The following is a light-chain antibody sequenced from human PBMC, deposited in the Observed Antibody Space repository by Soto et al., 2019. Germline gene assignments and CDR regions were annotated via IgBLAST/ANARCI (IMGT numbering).Light chain of an antibody. CDR2: DAS. J-gene: IGKJ1*01. CDR1: QSVSSK. V-gene: IGKV3-15*01. CDR3: QQYNNWPPWT. Sequence: EIVMTQSPATLSVSPGERATLSCRASQSVSSKLAWYQQKRGQAPRLLIYDASTRATSIPARFSGSGSGTEITLTISSLQSEDFAVYYCQQYNNWPPWTCGQGTKVEIK.